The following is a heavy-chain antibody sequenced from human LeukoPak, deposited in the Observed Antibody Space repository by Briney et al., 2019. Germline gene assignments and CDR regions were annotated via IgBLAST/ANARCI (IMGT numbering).Heavy chain of an antibody. CDR1: RYTFTSYA. D-gene: IGHD6-13*01. CDR3: ARDRSSSWYYFEY. J-gene: IGHJ4*02. V-gene: IGHV1-18*01. Sequence: ASVKVSCKASRYTFTSYAFSWVRQAPGQGLEWMGCISAYNGNTKYAQKFQGRVTMTTDTSTSTAYMEARSLRSDDTAVYYCARDRSSSWYYFEYWGQGALVTVSS. CDR2: ISAYNGNT.